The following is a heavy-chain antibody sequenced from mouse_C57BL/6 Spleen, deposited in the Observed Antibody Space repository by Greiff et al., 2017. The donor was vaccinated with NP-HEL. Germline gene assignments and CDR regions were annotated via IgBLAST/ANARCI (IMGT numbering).Heavy chain of an antibody. CDR1: GYAFSSYW. J-gene: IGHJ2*01. CDR3: ARIYYGNLYFDY. D-gene: IGHD2-1*01. CDR2: IYPGDGDT. Sequence: QVQLQQSGAELVKPGASVKISCKASGYAFSSYWMNWVKQRPGKGLEWIGQIYPGDGDTNYNGKFKGKATLTADKSSSTAYMQLSSLTSEDSAVYFCARIYYGNLYFDYWGQGTTLTVSS. V-gene: IGHV1-80*01.